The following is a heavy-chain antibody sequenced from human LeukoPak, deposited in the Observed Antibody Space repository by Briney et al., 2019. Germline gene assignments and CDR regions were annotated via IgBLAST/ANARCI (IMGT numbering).Heavy chain of an antibody. J-gene: IGHJ3*02. CDR2: ISSSSSYI. Sequence: KTGGSLRLSCAASGFTFSSYSMNWVRQPPGKGLEWVSSISSSSSYIYYADSVKGRFTISRDNAKNSMYLQMNSLRAEDTAVYYCARALPSPLYSGSYADAFDIWGQGTMVTVSS. V-gene: IGHV3-21*01. CDR3: ARALPSPLYSGSYADAFDI. D-gene: IGHD1-26*01. CDR1: GFTFSSYS.